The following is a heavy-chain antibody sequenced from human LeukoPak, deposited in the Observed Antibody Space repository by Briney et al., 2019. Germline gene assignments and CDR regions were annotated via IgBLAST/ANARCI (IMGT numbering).Heavy chain of an antibody. CDR3: AGSWDY. Sequence: PGGSLRLSCAASGFTFSSYAMHWVRQAPGKGLEWVAVISYDGSNKYYADSVKGRFTISRDNSKNTLYLQMNSLRAEDTAVYYCAGSWDYWGQGTLVTVSS. D-gene: IGHD6-13*01. J-gene: IGHJ4*02. V-gene: IGHV3-30-3*01. CDR1: GFTFSSYA. CDR2: ISYDGSNK.